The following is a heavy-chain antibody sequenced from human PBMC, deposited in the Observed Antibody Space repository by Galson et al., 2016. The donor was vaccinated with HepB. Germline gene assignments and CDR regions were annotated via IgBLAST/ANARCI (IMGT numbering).Heavy chain of an antibody. V-gene: IGHV4-61*02. CDR1: DGSMRGDNYY. Sequence: TLSLTCIVSDGSMRGDNYYWNWIRQPAGKGLEWIGRIYVNGNIDYNPSLKSRVTMSVDTSKNQFSLKLSSVTAADTAVYFCARGDYSWTRYLGYMDVWGKGTTVTVSS. J-gene: IGHJ6*03. D-gene: IGHD1-26*01. CDR3: ARGDYSWTRYLGYMDV. CDR2: IYVNGNI.